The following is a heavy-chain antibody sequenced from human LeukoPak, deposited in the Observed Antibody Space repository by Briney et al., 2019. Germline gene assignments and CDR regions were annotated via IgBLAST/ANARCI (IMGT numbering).Heavy chain of an antibody. CDR2: ISSSGSNT. J-gene: IGHJ4*02. Sequence: GGSLRLSCAASGFTFSDYYMNWIRQAPGKGLEWVSYISSSGSNTNYADSVKGRFTISRGNAKNLLYLQMNSLRAEDTAVYYCARDDHGANPIDYWGQGTLVTVSS. V-gene: IGHV3-11*06. D-gene: IGHD4-17*01. CDR3: ARDDHGANPIDY. CDR1: GFTFSDYY.